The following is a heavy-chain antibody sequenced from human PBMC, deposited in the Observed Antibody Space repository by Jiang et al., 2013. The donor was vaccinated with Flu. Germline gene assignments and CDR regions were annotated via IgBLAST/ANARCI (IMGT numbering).Heavy chain of an antibody. J-gene: IGHJ4*02. CDR2: INTGRGNT. CDR1: GYTFTNYA. V-gene: IGHV1-3*04. CDR3: ARGLAATGNAY. Sequence: EVKKPGASVKLSCTASGYTFTNYAIHWVRQAPRQRLEWMGWINTGRGNTKYSQKFLGRLTITADTSASTSHMQLSGLRTEDTAIYYCARGLAATGNAYWGQGALVTVSS. D-gene: IGHD6-13*01.